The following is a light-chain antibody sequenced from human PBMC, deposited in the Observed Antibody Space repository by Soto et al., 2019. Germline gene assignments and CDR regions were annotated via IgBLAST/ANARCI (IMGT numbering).Light chain of an antibody. CDR3: LRYHNLWA. CDR2: GAS. Sequence: EIVLTQSPATLSLSPGERATLSCRASQSVSRYLAWYQQKPGQAPRLLIYGASTRATGIPERFSGSGSGTEFNLTISRLQSEDFTVYSCLRYHNLWAFGQGTKGDIK. V-gene: IGKV3D-15*01. J-gene: IGKJ1*01. CDR1: QSVSRY.